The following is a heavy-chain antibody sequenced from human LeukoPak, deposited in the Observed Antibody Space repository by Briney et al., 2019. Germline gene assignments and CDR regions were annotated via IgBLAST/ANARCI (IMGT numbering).Heavy chain of an antibody. CDR3: TSFSRGY. CDR2: VKSKTDGGTT. D-gene: IGHD3-3*02. Sequence: PGGSLRLSCAASGFALSDAWMTWVRPAPGKGLEWVGRVKSKTDGGTTDYAAPVKGRFTVSRDDSKNTLYLQMNSLKTEDTAVYYCTSFSRGYWGQGTLVTVSS. J-gene: IGHJ4*02. V-gene: IGHV3-15*01. CDR1: GFALSDAW.